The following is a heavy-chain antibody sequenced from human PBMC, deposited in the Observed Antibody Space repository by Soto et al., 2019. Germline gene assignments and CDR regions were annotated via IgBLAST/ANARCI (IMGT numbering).Heavy chain of an antibody. Sequence: QEQLQESGPGLVKPSETLSLTCTVSGGSIDSSFYYWGWIRQPPGKGLEWIGSIHFTGSTYYNPSLKSRVIISVDTSKNQFSLRLSSVTAADAAVYYCVRQTGRQVHWELRYWGQGALVTVSS. CDR3: VRQTGRQVHWELRY. CDR1: GGSIDSSFYY. CDR2: IHFTGST. D-gene: IGHD1-1*01. V-gene: IGHV4-39*01. J-gene: IGHJ4*02.